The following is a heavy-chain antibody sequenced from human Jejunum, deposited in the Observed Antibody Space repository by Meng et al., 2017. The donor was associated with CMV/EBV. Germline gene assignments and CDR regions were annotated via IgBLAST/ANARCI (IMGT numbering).Heavy chain of an antibody. D-gene: IGHD3-22*01. Sequence: CGRQELGKGLVWVLRINCDGRSTSYADSVKRRFTITRDNDNNTLYLQMNSLRAEDMAVYYCARGQRKQNDASGRTRYYYHDGMDVWGQGTTVTVSS. V-gene: IGHV3-74*01. CDR3: ARGQRKQNDASGRTRYYYHDGMDV. CDR2: INCDGRST. J-gene: IGHJ6*02.